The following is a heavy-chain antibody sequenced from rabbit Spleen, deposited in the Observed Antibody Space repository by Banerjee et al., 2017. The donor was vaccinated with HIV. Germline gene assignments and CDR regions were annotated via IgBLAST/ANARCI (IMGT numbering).Heavy chain of an antibody. CDR3: ARDTSSSFSSYGMDL. V-gene: IGHV1S40*01. CDR1: GFSFNDDYV. J-gene: IGHJ6*01. CDR2: INTITGKT. D-gene: IGHD1-1*01. Sequence: QSLEESGGDLVKPGASLKLSCTASGFSFNDDYVMCWVRQAPGKGLEWIGCINTITGKTVYATWARGRFTISRASSTTVFLQMTRLTAADTATYFCARDTSSSFSSYGMDLWGPGTLVTVS.